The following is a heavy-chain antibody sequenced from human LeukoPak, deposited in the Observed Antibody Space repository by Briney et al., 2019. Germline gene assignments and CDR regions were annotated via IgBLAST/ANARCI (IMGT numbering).Heavy chain of an antibody. CDR2: IYYSGST. Sequence: TSQTLSLTCTVSGGSISSGGYYWSWIRQHPGKGLEWIGYIYYSGSTYYNPSLKSRVTISIDTSKNQFSLKLSSVTAADTAVYYCARDGRLGYCSSTSCYEGFDPWGQGTLVTVSS. V-gene: IGHV4-31*03. J-gene: IGHJ5*02. D-gene: IGHD2-2*01. CDR1: GGSISSGGYY. CDR3: ARDGRLGYCSSTSCYEGFDP.